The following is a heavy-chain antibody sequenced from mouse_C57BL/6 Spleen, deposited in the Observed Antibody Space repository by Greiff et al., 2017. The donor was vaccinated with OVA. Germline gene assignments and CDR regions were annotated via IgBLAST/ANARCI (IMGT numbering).Heavy chain of an antibody. CDR3: ARDRDSNSYFPMDY. Sequence: EVKLMESGGGLVKPGGSLKLSCAASGFTFSSYAMSWVRQTPEKRLEWVATISDGGSYTYYPDNVKGRFTISRDNAKNNLYLQMSHLKSEDTAMYYCARDRDSNSYFPMDYWGQGTSVTVSS. J-gene: IGHJ4*01. D-gene: IGHD2-5*01. V-gene: IGHV5-4*01. CDR2: ISDGGSYT. CDR1: GFTFSSYA.